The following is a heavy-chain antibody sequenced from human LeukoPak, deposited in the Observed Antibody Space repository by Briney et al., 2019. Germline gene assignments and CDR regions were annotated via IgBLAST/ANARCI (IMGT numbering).Heavy chain of an antibody. CDR3: ARTNFGAYGSGRYYMDV. V-gene: IGHV4-59*08. D-gene: IGHD3-10*01. CDR2: IYYSGST. J-gene: IGHJ6*03. CDR1: GGSISSYY. Sequence: SETLSLTCTVSGGSISSYYWSWIRQPPGKGLEWIGYIYYSGSTNYNPSLKSRVTISVDTSKNQFSLKLSSVTAADTAVYYCARTNFGAYGSGRYYMDVWGKGTTVTISS.